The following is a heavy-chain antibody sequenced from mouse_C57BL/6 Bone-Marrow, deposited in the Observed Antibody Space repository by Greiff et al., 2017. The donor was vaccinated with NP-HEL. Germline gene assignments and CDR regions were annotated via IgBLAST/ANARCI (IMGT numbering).Heavy chain of an antibody. CDR1: GYAFTNYL. CDR2: INPGSGGT. J-gene: IGHJ4*01. D-gene: IGHD1-1*01. CDR3: ARRFITTVVGTYAMDY. Sequence: VQLQQSGAELVRPGTSVKVSCKASGYAFTNYLIEWVKQRPGQGLEWIGVINPGSGGTNYNEKFKGKATLTADKSSSTAYMQLSSLTSEDSAVYFCARRFITTVVGTYAMDYWGQGTSVTVSS. V-gene: IGHV1-54*01.